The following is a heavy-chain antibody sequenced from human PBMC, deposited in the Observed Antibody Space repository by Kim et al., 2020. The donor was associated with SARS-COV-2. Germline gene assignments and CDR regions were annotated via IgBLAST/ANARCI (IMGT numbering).Heavy chain of an antibody. D-gene: IGHD2-15*01. Sequence: GGSLRLSCVASGFTFSSYALSWVRQAPGKGLDWVSAITGSGGSTYYADSVQGRFTISRDNSKNTLFLQMNSLGAEDSVVYYCAKGSSVARPYYFDYWGQGTLVTVSS. CDR1: GFTFSSYA. V-gene: IGHV3-23*01. CDR2: ITGSGGST. CDR3: AKGSSVARPYYFDY. J-gene: IGHJ4*02.